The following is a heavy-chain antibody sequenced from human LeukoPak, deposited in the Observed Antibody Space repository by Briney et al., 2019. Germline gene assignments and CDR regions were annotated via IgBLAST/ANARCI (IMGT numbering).Heavy chain of an antibody. CDR3: ARSASGSSSPDGHFDY. Sequence: GESLKISCEGSGYSFTTYWIGWVGQMPGKGLEWMGIIYPGDSDTRYSPSFQGQVTISADKSISTAYLQWSSLKASDTAMYYCARSASGSSSPDGHFDYWGQGTLVTVSS. J-gene: IGHJ4*02. CDR1: GYSFTTYW. CDR2: IYPGDSDT. V-gene: IGHV5-51*01. D-gene: IGHD1-26*01.